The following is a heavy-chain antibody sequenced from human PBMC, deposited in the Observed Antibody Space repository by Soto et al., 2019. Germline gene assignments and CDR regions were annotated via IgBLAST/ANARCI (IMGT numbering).Heavy chain of an antibody. D-gene: IGHD6-13*01. CDR2: IYYSGST. V-gene: IGHV4-39*01. CDR1: GGSISSSAYY. Sequence: PXGTLFLTCNFSGGSISSSAYYWGWIRQPPGKGLEWIGSIYYSGSTYYNPSLKSRVTISVDTSKNQFSLKLSSVTAADTAVYYCARRVEYSSSWYLSGMGVWGQGTTVTVSS. J-gene: IGHJ6*02. CDR3: ARRVEYSSSWYLSGMGV.